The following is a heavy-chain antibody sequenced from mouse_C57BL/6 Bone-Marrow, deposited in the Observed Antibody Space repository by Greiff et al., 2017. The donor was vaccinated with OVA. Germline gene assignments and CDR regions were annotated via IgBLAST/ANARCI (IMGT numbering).Heavy chain of an antibody. J-gene: IGHJ3*01. V-gene: IGHV5-12*01. D-gene: IGHD2-4*01. CDR3: ARRDDYDGAY. Sequence: EVMLVESGGGLVQPGGSLKLSCAASGFTFSDYYMYWVRQTPEKRLEWVAYISTGGGSPYYPDTVQGQFTISRDNAQNTLYLRMSGLKSEDTAMYYCARRDDYDGAYWGKGPLVTVSA. CDR2: ISTGGGSP. CDR1: GFTFSDYY.